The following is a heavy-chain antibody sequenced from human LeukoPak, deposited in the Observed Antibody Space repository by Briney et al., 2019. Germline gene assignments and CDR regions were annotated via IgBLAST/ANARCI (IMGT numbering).Heavy chain of an antibody. Sequence: PGRSLRLSCTASGFTFSNYAMHWVRQAPGKGLEWVSFISGDGNNKYYADSVKGRFTISRDNSKDTLYVQMNGLRAEDTAVYYCARDGQPYSYDNYNWFDPWGQGTLATVSS. CDR1: GFTFSNYA. D-gene: IGHD3-22*01. V-gene: IGHV3-30-3*01. J-gene: IGHJ5*02. CDR2: ISGDGNNK. CDR3: ARDGQPYSYDNYNWFDP.